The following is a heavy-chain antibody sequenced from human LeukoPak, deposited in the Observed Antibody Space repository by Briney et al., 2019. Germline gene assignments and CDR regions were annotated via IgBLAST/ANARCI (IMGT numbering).Heavy chain of an antibody. Sequence: GGSLRLSCAASGFTFTNYWMHWVRQAPGKGLVWVSRINSDGRSTSYADSVKGRFTISRDNAENTLYLQMNSLRAEDTAVYYCVRGGSTHFQHWGQGTLVTVSS. V-gene: IGHV3-74*01. CDR1: GFTFTNYW. CDR3: VRGGSTHFQH. CDR2: INSDGRST. J-gene: IGHJ1*01. D-gene: IGHD3-16*01.